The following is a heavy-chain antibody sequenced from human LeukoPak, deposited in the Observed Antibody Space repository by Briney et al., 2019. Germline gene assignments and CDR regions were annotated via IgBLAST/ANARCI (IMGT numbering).Heavy chain of an antibody. CDR2: ISGSGGST. CDR3: AKRIQLWTTYFDY. D-gene: IGHD5-18*01. V-gene: IGHV3-23*01. CDR1: GFTFSSYA. J-gene: IGHJ4*02. Sequence: PGGSLRLSCAASGFTFSSYAMSWVRQAPGKGLEWDSAISGSGGSTYYADSVKGRFTISRDNSKNTLYLQMNSLRAEDTAVYYCAKRIQLWTTYFDYWGQGTLVTVSS.